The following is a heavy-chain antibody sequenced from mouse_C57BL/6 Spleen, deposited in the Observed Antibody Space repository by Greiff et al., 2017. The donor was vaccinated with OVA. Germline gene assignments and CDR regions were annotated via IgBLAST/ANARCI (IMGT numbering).Heavy chain of an antibody. CDR1: GFTFSSYA. CDR3: AREVNGGFAY. CDR2: ISDGGSYT. V-gene: IGHV5-4*01. D-gene: IGHD2-2*01. Sequence: EVQRVESGGGLVKPGGSLKLSCAASGFTFSSYAMSWVRQTPETRLEWVATISDGGSYTYYPDNVKGRFTISRDNANNNLYLQMSHLKSEDTAMYYFAREVNGGFAYWGQGTLVTVSA. J-gene: IGHJ3*01.